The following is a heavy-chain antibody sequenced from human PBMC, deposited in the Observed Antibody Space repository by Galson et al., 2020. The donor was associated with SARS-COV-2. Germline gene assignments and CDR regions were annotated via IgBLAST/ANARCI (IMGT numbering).Heavy chain of an antibody. CDR2: IWYDGSNK. CDR1: GFTFSSYG. V-gene: IGHV3-33*06. J-gene: IGHJ4*02. Sequence: GESLKISCAASGFTFSSYGMHWVRQAPGKGLEWVAVIWYDGSNKYYADSVKGRFTISRDNSKNTLYLQMNSLRAEDTAVYYCAKDHPPLHDDSNDVEGSDYWGQGTLVTVSS. D-gene: IGHD4-4*01. CDR3: AKDHPPLHDDSNDVEGSDY.